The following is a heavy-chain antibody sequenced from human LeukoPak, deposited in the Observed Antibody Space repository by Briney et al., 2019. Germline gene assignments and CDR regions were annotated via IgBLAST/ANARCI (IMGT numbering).Heavy chain of an antibody. CDR1: GGSISSSSYY. CDR2: IYYSGST. J-gene: IGHJ4*02. V-gene: IGHV4-39*07. D-gene: IGHD3-10*01. CDR3: ARRGLLWFGEFNPNFDY. Sequence: SETLSLTCTVSGGSISSSSYYWGWIRQPPGKGLEWIGSIYYSGSTYYNPSLKSRVTISVDTSKNQFSLKLSSVTAADTAVYYCARRGLLWFGEFNPNFDYWGQGTLVTVSS.